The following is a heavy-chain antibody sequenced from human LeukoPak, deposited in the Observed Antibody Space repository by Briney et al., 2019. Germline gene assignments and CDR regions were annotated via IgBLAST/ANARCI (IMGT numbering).Heavy chain of an antibody. CDR3: ARAQGYCCSTSCYEFDY. CDR1: GFTFSSYW. Sequence: GGSLRLSCAASGFTFSSYWMHWVRQAPGKGLVWVSRINSDGSSTSYVDSVKGRFTISRDNSKNTLYLQMNSLRAEDTAVYYCARAQGYCCSTSCYEFDYWGQGTLVTVSS. V-gene: IGHV3-74*01. J-gene: IGHJ4*02. CDR2: INSDGSST. D-gene: IGHD2-2*01.